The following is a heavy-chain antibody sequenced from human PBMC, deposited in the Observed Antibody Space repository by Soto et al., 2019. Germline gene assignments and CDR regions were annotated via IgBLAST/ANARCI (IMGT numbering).Heavy chain of an antibody. CDR3: AKGTRVFWSGSDAFDI. V-gene: IGHV3-30*18. D-gene: IGHD3-3*01. J-gene: IGHJ3*02. CDR2: ISYDGSNK. Sequence: AGGSLRLSCAASGFTFSSYGMHWVRQAPGKGLEWVAVISYDGSNKYYADSVKGRFTISRDNSKNTLYLQMNSLRAEDTAVYYCAKGTRVFWSGSDAFDIWGQGTMVTVSS. CDR1: GFTFSSYG.